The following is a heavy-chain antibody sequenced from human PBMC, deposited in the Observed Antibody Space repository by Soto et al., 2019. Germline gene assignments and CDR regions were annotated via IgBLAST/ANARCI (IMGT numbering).Heavy chain of an antibody. V-gene: IGHV3-21*02. J-gene: IGHJ6*02. CDR3: AKDGASGSYPPYYYFGTDV. CDR1: GFSFDTYN. Sequence: EDQLVESGGGLVKPGGSLRLSCAASGFSFDTYNMNWVRQAPGKGLEWVSSISSGRPDIFYADSVRGRFTISRDDAKKSLFLQMNSLRADDTAVYYCAKDGASGSYPPYYYFGTDVWGQGTTVTVSS. CDR2: ISSGRPDI. D-gene: IGHD1-26*01.